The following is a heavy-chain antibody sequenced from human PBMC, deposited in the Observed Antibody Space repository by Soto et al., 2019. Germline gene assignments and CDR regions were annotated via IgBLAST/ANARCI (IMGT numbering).Heavy chain of an antibody. V-gene: IGHV4-4*02. J-gene: IGHJ4*02. CDR2: IYHSGST. Sequence: SETLSLTCAVSGGSISSSNWWSWVRQPPGKGLEWIGEIYHSGSTNYNPSLKSRVTISVDKSKNQFSLKLSSVTAADTAVYYCASSSDCGGDCYSGYFDYWGRGTLVTVSS. CDR3: ASSSDCGGDCYSGYFDY. D-gene: IGHD2-21*02. CDR1: GGSISSSNW.